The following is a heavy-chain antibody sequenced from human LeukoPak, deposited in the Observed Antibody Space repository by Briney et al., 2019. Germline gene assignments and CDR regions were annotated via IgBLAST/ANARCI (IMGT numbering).Heavy chain of an antibody. CDR2: INSDGSST. V-gene: IGHV3-74*01. Sequence: PGGSLRLSCAASGFTLSSYWMHWVRQAPGKGLVWVSRINSDGSSTSYADSVKGRFTISRDNAKNTLYLQMNSLRAEDTAVYYCARALVTSRNSYGMDVWGQGTTVTVSS. CDR1: GFTLSSYW. J-gene: IGHJ6*02. D-gene: IGHD1-26*01. CDR3: ARALVTSRNSYGMDV.